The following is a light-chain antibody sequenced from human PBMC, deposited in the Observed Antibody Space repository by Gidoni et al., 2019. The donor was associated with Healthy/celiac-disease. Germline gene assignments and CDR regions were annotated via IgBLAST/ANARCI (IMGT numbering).Light chain of an antibody. CDR2: GNN. V-gene: IGLV1-51*01. CDR3: GTWDSSLSAWV. Sequence: QSVLTQPPSVSAAPGQKVTISCSGSSSNIGNNYVSWYQQRPGTAPKLLIYGNNKRPSGIPDRFSGSKSGTSATLGITGLQTGDEADYYCGTWDSSLSAWVFGGGTKLTVL. J-gene: IGLJ3*02. CDR1: SSNIGNNY.